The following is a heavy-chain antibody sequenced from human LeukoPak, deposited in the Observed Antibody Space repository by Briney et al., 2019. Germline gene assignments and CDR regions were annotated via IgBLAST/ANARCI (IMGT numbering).Heavy chain of an antibody. CDR2: ISSSSSYI. D-gene: IGHD6-19*01. J-gene: IGHJ6*04. CDR3: ARDEGSSDV. Sequence: PGGSLRLSCAASGFTFSSYSMNWVRQAPGKGLEWVSSISSSSSYIYYVDSVKGRFTISRDNAKNSLYLQMNSLRAEDTAVYYCARDEGSSDVWGKGTTVTVSS. V-gene: IGHV3-21*01. CDR1: GFTFSSYS.